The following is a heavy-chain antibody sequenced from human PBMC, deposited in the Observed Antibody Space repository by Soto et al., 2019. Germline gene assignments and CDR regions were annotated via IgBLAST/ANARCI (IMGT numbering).Heavy chain of an antibody. J-gene: IGHJ5*02. CDR2: INHSGST. Sequence: QVQLQQWGAGLLKPSETLSLTCAVYGGSFSGYYWSWIRQPPGKGLEWIGEINHSGSTNYNPSLKSRVTISVDTSKHHFSLKLSSVTAADTAVYYCARGGKRGSSWFGRGNWFDPWGQGTLVTVSS. CDR1: GGSFSGYY. V-gene: IGHV4-34*01. CDR3: ARGGKRGSSWFGRGNWFDP. D-gene: IGHD6-13*01.